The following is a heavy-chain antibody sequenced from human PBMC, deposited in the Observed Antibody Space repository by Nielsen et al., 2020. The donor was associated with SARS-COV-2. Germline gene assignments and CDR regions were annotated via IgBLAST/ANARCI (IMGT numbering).Heavy chain of an antibody. D-gene: IGHD4/OR15-4a*01. CDR3: EATDSTMVIDAFDI. V-gene: IGHV3-9*01. CDR2: INWNSGSI. J-gene: IGHJ3*02. Sequence: GGSLRLSCAASGFTFDDYAMHWVRQAPGKGLEWVSGINWNSGSIGYADSVKGRFTISRDNAKNTMYLQMNSVRAEDTALYYCEATDSTMVIDAFDIWGQGTMVTVSS. CDR1: GFTFDDYA.